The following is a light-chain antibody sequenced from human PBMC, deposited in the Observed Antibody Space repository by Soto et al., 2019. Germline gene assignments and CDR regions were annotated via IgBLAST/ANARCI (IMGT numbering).Light chain of an antibody. CDR3: QQYNNWPGGKFT. V-gene: IGKV3-15*01. CDR1: QSVSSN. J-gene: IGKJ3*01. CDR2: GAS. Sequence: EIVMTQSPATLSVSPGERATLSCRASQSVSSNLAWYQQKPGQAPRLLIYGASTRATGIPARFSGSGSGTEFTLTISSLQSEDFAVYYCQQYNNWPGGKFTVGPGTKVDIK.